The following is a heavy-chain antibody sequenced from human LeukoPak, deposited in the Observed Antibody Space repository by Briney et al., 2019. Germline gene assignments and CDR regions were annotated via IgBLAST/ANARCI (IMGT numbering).Heavy chain of an antibody. CDR1: GGSFSGYY. D-gene: IGHD1-26*01. Sequence: SETLSLTCVVYGGSFSGYYWSWIRQHPGKGLEWIGYIYYSGSTYYNPSLKSRVTISVDTSKNQFSLKLSSVTAADTAVYYCARCYSGSYYWFDPWGQGTLVTVSS. CDR2: IYYSGST. CDR3: ARCYSGSYYWFDP. V-gene: IGHV4-31*11. J-gene: IGHJ5*02.